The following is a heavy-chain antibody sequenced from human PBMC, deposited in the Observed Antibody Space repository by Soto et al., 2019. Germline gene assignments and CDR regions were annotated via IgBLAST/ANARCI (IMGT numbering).Heavy chain of an antibody. V-gene: IGHV4-59*01. CDR1: GGSISSYY. CDR3: ARVGWLQLGYFDY. Sequence: PSETLSLTCTVSGGSISSYYWSWIRQPPGKGLEWIGYIYYSGSTNYNPSLKSRVTISVDTSKNQFSLKLSSVTAADTAVYYCARVGWLQLGYFDYWGPGTLVTVSS. D-gene: IGHD5-12*01. CDR2: IYYSGST. J-gene: IGHJ4*02.